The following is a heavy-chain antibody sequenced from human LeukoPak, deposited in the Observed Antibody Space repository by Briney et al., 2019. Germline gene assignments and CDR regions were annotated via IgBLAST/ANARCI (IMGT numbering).Heavy chain of an antibody. CDR2: SYPGDSDT. J-gene: IGHJ4*02. Sequence: PGESLRISCKCSGYSFTSYWIGWVRQMPGKGVEWMGISYPGDSDTRYSPSFQGQVTISADKSISTAYLQWSSLKASDTAIYYCATSMVRGVITRFDYWGQGTLVTVSS. D-gene: IGHD3-10*01. CDR1: GYSFTSYW. V-gene: IGHV5-51*01. CDR3: ATSMVRGVITRFDY.